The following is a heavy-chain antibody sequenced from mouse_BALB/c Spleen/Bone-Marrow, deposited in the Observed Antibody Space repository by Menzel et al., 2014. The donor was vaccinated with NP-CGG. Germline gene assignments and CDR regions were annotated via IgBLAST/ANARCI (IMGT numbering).Heavy chain of an antibody. CDR2: IDPANGNT. J-gene: IGHJ4*01. V-gene: IGHV14-3*02. CDR3: ARWEYYSMDY. D-gene: IGHD4-1*01. Sequence: VQLKESGAELVKPGASVQLSCTASGFNFSDSCMHWVKQRPEQGLEWLGRIDPANGNTKYAPKYQCKATITTDTSTITAYLQLSSLRSEDTALYYCARWEYYSMDYWGQGTSVTGSS. CDR1: GFNFSDSC.